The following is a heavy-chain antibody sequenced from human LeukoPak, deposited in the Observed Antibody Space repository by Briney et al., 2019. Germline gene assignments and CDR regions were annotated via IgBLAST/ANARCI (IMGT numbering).Heavy chain of an antibody. V-gene: IGHV3-74*01. CDR2: ISNDGTTT. Sequence: TGGSLRLSCAASGFTFSSYSMHWVRQAPGKGLVWVSRISNDGTTTNYADSVKGRFTISRDNALNTLYLQMNSLRAEDTALYYCAPAAVAGKVSWGQGTLVTVSS. CDR3: APAAVAGKVS. J-gene: IGHJ5*02. D-gene: IGHD6-19*01. CDR1: GFTFSSYS.